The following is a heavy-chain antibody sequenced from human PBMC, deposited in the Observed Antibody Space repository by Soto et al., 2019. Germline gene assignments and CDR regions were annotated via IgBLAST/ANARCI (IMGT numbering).Heavy chain of an antibody. J-gene: IGHJ4*02. CDR1: GFTFSSYW. V-gene: IGHV3-7*01. CDR3: ARLRYSSSYVFDY. CDR2: IKQDGSEK. D-gene: IGHD6-6*01. Sequence: GGSLRLSCAASGFTFSSYWMSWVRQAPGKGLEWVANIKQDGSEKYYVDSVKGRFTISRDNAKNSLYLQMNSLRAEDTAVYYCARLRYSSSYVFDYWGQGTLVIVSS.